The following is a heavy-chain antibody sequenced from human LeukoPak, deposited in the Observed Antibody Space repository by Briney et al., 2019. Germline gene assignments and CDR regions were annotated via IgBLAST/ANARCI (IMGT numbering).Heavy chain of an antibody. V-gene: IGHV1-18*01. D-gene: IGHD2-2*01. Sequence: ASVRVSCKTSGYTFSNFGINWVRQAPGQGLEWMGWISGNNDNPNYGQKLQGRFTVTTDSSTSTAYMELRNLRFDDTAVYYCARDGTSTDDYWGQGTLVTVSS. CDR2: ISGNNDNP. J-gene: IGHJ4*02. CDR3: ARDGTSTDDY. CDR1: GYTFSNFG.